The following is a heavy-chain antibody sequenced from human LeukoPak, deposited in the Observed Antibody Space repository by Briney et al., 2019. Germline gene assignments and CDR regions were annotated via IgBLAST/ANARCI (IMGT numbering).Heavy chain of an antibody. CDR2: IHYSGST. J-gene: IGHJ6*02. D-gene: IGHD3-22*01. CDR1: GGSISSGSHY. Sequence: SETLSLTCTASGGSISSGSHYWSWIRQYPGQGLEWIGYIHYSGSTFYNPSLKSRVTISVDMSRNQFSLKLSSVTAADTALYYCARVIENYYYGMDVWGQGTTVTVSS. V-gene: IGHV4-31*03. CDR3: ARVIENYYYGMDV.